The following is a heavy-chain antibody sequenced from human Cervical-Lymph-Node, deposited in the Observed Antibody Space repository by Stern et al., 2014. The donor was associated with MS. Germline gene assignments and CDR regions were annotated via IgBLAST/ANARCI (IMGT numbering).Heavy chain of an antibody. D-gene: IGHD4-17*01. CDR1: GDSFASYP. V-gene: IGHV1-46*03. J-gene: IGHJ1*01. Sequence: DQLVESGAEVKKPGASVKVSCKASGDSFASYPIHWLRQAPGQGPGWIGIVKPPDGRTTYAQTCKGRVTLTRDTSTRTVYMELSSLRPEDTAMYFCANPLPYANWGQGTRVTVSS. CDR2: VKPPDGRT. CDR3: ANPLPYAN.